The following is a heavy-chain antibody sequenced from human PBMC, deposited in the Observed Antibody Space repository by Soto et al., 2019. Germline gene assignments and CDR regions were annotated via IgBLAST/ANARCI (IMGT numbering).Heavy chain of an antibody. Sequence: ASVKVSCKASGYTFTSYGISWVRQAPGQGLEWMGWISDYNGDTNYAQKFQGKVSMTIDTATTTAYMELRSRRSDDTDVYYCAKEGQPPYYYCALDVWGQGTKVTVSS. V-gene: IGHV1-18*01. CDR3: AKEGQPPYYYCALDV. CDR2: ISDYNGDT. J-gene: IGHJ6*02. CDR1: GYTFTSYG.